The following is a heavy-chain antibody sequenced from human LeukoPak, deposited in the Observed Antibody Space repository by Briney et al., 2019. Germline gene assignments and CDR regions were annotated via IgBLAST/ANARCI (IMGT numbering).Heavy chain of an antibody. Sequence: SETLSLTCAVYGGSFSGYYWSWIRQPPGKGLEWIGEINHSGSTNYNPSLKSRVTISVDTSKNQFSLKLSSVTAADTAVYYCARGRRGVVVPAARKRWFDPWGQGTLVTVSS. D-gene: IGHD2-2*01. CDR1: GGSFSGYY. CDR3: ARGRRGVVVPAARKRWFDP. V-gene: IGHV4-34*01. J-gene: IGHJ5*02. CDR2: INHSGST.